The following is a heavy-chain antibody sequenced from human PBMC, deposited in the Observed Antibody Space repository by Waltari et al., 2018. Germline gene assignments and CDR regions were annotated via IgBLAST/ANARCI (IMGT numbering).Heavy chain of an antibody. CDR2: IKQDGSED. D-gene: IGHD2-8*02. J-gene: IGHJ3*02. CDR1: GLTISPYW. Sequence: EVQLVESGGGLVQPGGSLRLSCPASGLTISPYWLTWVRRAPGKGWEWVANIKQDGSEDYYVDAVKGRFTISRDNAKNSLYLHLSNLRAEDTAVYYCASRFCTSDRCYSASYKAFDIWGQGTMVAVSS. V-gene: IGHV3-7*02. CDR3: ASRFCTSDRCYSASYKAFDI.